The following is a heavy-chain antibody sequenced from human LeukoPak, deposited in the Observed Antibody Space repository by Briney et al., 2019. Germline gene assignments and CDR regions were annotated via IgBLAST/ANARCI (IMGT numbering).Heavy chain of an antibody. CDR3: ARASSGYSYGLIDY. Sequence: ASVKVSCKASGYTFTSYGISWVRQAPGQGLEWMGWISAYNGNTNYAQELQGRVTMTTDTSTSTAYMELRSLRSDDTAVYYCARASSGYSYGLIDYWGQGTLVTVSS. J-gene: IGHJ4*02. CDR2: ISAYNGNT. CDR1: GYTFTSYG. D-gene: IGHD5-18*01. V-gene: IGHV1-18*04.